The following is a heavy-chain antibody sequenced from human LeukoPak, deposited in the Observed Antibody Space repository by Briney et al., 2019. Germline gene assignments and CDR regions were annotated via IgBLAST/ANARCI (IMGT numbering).Heavy chain of an antibody. V-gene: IGHV3-74*01. CDR3: ARDPYDSSGYYLDAFDI. CDR2: IDRDGSRI. J-gene: IGHJ3*02. D-gene: IGHD3-22*01. Sequence: PGGSLRLSCAVSGFTFSSYWMHWVRQAPGKGLVWVSRIDRDGSRINYADSVKGRFSISRDNGKNTLFLQMNSLRAEDTAVYYCARDPYDSSGYYLDAFDIWGQGTMVTVSS. CDR1: GFTFSSYW.